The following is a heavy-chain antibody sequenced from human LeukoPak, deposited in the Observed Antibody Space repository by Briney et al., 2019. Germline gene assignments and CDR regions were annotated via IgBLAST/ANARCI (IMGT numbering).Heavy chain of an antibody. V-gene: IGHV4-59*08. CDR3: ARHSGWELRGCDP. J-gene: IGHJ5*02. CDR2: ISYSGTT. D-gene: IGHD1-26*01. Sequence: SETLSLTCTVAAGSIISYYWSWIRQPPGKGLEWIGYISYSGTTNYNPSLKSRLTIPVDTSKNHFSLKLNSVTAADTAVYYCARHSGWELRGCDPWGQGTLVTVSS. CDR1: AGSIISYY.